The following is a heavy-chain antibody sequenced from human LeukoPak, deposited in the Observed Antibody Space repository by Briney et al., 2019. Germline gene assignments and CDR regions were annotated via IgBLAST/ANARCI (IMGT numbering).Heavy chain of an antibody. Sequence: GGSLRLSCAASGFTFSSYAMHWVRQAPGKGLEYVSAISSNGSSTYYANSVKGRFTISRDNSKNTLYLQMGSLRAEDMAVYYCARDIIYDFWSGSRSYYYMDVWGKGTTVTVSS. CDR3: ARDIIYDFWSGSRSYYYMDV. J-gene: IGHJ6*03. V-gene: IGHV3-64*01. D-gene: IGHD3-3*01. CDR2: ISSNGSST. CDR1: GFTFSSYA.